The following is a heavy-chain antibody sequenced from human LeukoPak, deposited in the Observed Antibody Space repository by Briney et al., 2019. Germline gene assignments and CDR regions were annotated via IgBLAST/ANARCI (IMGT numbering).Heavy chain of an antibody. CDR1: GYSFVGYG. CDR3: ARGGPVAATHKYFQH. D-gene: IGHD6-19*01. CDR2: FNPENGNT. J-gene: IGHJ1*01. Sequence: SVKVSCKASGYSFVGYGITWVRQAAGQGLEWMGWFNPENGNTNYAQKVQGRVTMTADTTTSTSYMELSSLRSEDTAVYYCARGGPVAATHKYFQHWGQGTLVTVSS. V-gene: IGHV1-18*01.